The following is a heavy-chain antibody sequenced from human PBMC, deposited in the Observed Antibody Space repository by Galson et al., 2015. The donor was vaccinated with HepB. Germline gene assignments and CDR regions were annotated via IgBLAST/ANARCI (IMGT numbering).Heavy chain of an antibody. D-gene: IGHD3-10*01. V-gene: IGHV3-30-3*01. CDR2: ISYDGSNK. CDR3: ARDGARYSYYYVMDV. J-gene: IGHJ6*02. Sequence: SLRLSCAASGFTFRTYAMHWVRQAPGKGLEWVAVISYDGSNKYYADSVKGRFTISRDNSKNTLYLQMNSLRAEDTAVYYCARDGARYSYYYVMDVWGQGTTVTVSS. CDR1: GFTFRTYA.